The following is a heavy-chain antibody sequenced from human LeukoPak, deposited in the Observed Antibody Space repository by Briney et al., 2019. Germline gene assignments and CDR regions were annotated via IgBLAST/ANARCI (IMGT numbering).Heavy chain of an antibody. CDR3: AKGDCSSTNCYPDY. CDR2: ISASGAST. Sequence: GGSLRLSCAASGFIFTDYFMSWVRQAPGKGLEWVSGISASGASTYYSDSVRGRFTISRDKYKKMLYLQMNSLRAEDTAMYYCAKGDCSSTNCYPDYWGQGILVTVSS. CDR1: GFIFTDYF. V-gene: IGHV3-23*01. J-gene: IGHJ4*02. D-gene: IGHD2-2*01.